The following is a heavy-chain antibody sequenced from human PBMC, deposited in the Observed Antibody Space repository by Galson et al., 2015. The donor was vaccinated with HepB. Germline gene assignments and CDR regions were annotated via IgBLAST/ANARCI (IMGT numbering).Heavy chain of an antibody. D-gene: IGHD4/OR15-4a*01. Sequence: SLRLSCAASGFTFTNYAMNWVRQVPGKGLEWVANIKQDGSATYYVDSVKGRFTISRDNAKNSLYVEMNSLRAEDTAVYYCVRGAYGAQQYHFDSWGQGTLVTVST. CDR2: IKQDGSAT. J-gene: IGHJ4*02. CDR3: VRGAYGAQQYHFDS. CDR1: GFTFTNYA. V-gene: IGHV3-7*03.